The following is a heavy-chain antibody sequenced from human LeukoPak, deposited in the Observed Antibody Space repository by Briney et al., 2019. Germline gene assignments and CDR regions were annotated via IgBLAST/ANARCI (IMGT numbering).Heavy chain of an antibody. CDR2: IHHSGGT. CDR3: ARYDYGDQGDY. V-gene: IGHV4-4*02. D-gene: IGHD4-17*01. J-gene: IGHJ4*02. Sequence: PSETLSLTCAVSGGSISSSDWWSWVRQPPGKGLEWIGEIHHSGGTNYNPSLKSRVTISVDKSKNQLSLNLSSVTAADTAVYYCARYDYGDQGDYWGQGALVTVSS. CDR1: GGSISSSDW.